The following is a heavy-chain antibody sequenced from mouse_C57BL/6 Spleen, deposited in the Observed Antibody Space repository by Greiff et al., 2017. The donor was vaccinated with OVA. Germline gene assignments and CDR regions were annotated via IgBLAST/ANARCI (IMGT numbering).Heavy chain of an antibody. CDR1: GFTFSSYG. CDR2: ISSGGSYT. J-gene: IGHJ1*03. D-gene: IGHD2-4*01. CDR3: ARHYYDYDVRWYFDV. V-gene: IGHV5-6*01. Sequence: EVHLVESGGDLVKPGGSLKLSCAASGFTFSSYGMSWVRQTPDKRLEWVATISSGGSYTYYPDSVKGRFTISRDNAKNTLYLQMSSLKSEDTAMYYCARHYYDYDVRWYFDVWGTGTTVTVSS.